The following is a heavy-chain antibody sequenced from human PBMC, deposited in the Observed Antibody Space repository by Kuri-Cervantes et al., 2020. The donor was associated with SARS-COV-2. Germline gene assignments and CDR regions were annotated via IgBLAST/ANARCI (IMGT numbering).Heavy chain of an antibody. Sequence: ASVKVSCKVSGYTLTELSMHWVRQAPGKGLEWMGGFDPEDGETIYAQKFQGRVTMTEDTSTDTAYMELSRLRSEDTAVYYCATGIAVGTQNWFDPWGQGTLVTVSS. CDR2: FDPEDGET. CDR1: GYTLTELS. V-gene: IGHV1-24*01. J-gene: IGHJ5*02. D-gene: IGHD6-19*01. CDR3: ATGIAVGTQNWFDP.